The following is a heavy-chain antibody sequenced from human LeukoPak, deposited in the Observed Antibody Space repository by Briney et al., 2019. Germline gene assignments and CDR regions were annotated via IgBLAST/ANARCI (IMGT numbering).Heavy chain of an antibody. CDR3: AKRGADSTGYYASGAFDV. V-gene: IGHV3-23*01. CDR2: ISGSSGST. J-gene: IGHJ3*01. CDR1: GFTFSSYA. D-gene: IGHD3-22*01. Sequence: GGSLRLSCAASGFTFSSYAMNWVRQAPGKGLEWVSVISGSSGSTYHADSVKGRFTISGDNSKNTLYLQMNRLRADDTAVYYCAKRGADSTGYYASGAFDVWGQGTMVTVSS.